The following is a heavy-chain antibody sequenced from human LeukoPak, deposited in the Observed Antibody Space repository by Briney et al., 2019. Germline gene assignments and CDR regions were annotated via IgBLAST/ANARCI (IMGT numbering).Heavy chain of an antibody. CDR1: GYTFTGYY. D-gene: IGHD2-2*01. CDR3: AREGGLGLLGCSTSCYYDY. V-gene: IGHV1-2*04. J-gene: IGHJ4*02. CDR2: INPNSGGT. Sequence: ASVKFSCKASGYTFTGYYMHWVRQAPGQGLEWMGWINPNSGGTNYAQKFQGWVTMTRDTSISTAYMELSRLRSDDTAVYYCAREGGLGLLGCSTSCYYDYWGQGTLVTVSS.